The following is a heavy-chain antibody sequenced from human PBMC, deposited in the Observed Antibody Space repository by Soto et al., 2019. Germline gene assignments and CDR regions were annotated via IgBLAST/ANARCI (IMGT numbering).Heavy chain of an antibody. V-gene: IGHV1-69*01. D-gene: IGHD3-10*01. CDR3: ARVDSSLVRLVGQFYSDL. J-gene: IGHJ4*02. CDR1: GGTFNGYS. CDR2: TIPIFTTA. Sequence: QVQLVQSGAEVKDPGSSVKVSCKASGGTFNGYSISWVRQAPGQGLEWVGGTIPIFTTANYAQKFQGRLTMTADESTSTAYMELSGLRSDDTAIYYCARVDSSLVRLVGQFYSDLWGQGTLVTVSS.